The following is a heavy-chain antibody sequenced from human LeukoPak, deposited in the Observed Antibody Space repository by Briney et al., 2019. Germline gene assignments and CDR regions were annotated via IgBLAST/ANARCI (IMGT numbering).Heavy chain of an antibody. CDR1: GYSFTSYW. Sequence: GESLKISCKGSGYSFTSYWVGWVRQMPGKGLEWMGIIYPGDSDTRYSPSFQGPVTISADKSISTAYLQWSSLKASDTAMYYCARQPEFDFWSGYYPPSIYFDYWGQGTLVTVSS. D-gene: IGHD3-3*01. J-gene: IGHJ4*02. CDR2: IYPGDSDT. V-gene: IGHV5-51*01. CDR3: ARQPEFDFWSGYYPPSIYFDY.